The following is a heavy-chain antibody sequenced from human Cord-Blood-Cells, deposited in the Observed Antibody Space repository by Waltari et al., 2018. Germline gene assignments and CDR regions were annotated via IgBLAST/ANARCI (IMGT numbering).Heavy chain of an antibody. Sequence: QMQLVQSGPEVKKPGTSVKVSCKASGFTFTSSAVQWVRQARGQRLEWIGWSFVGSRNTNYEKKFQERVTITRDMSTSKAYMELSSLRSEDTAVYYCAADRGGSYGPDAFDIWGQGTMVTVSS. D-gene: IGHD1-26*01. CDR3: AADRGGSYGPDAFDI. V-gene: IGHV1-58*01. CDR2: SFVGSRNT. CDR1: GFTFTSSA. J-gene: IGHJ3*02.